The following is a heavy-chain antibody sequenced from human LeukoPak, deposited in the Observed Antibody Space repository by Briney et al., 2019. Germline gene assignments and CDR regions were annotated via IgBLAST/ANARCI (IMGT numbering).Heavy chain of an antibody. Sequence: SETLSLTCAVYGGSFSGYYWSWIRQPPGKGLEWIGEINHSGSTNYNPSLKSRVTISVDTSKNQFSLKLSSVTAADTAVYYCARHTVLRFLEWSFDYWGQGTLVTVSS. J-gene: IGHJ4*02. CDR1: GGSFSGYY. V-gene: IGHV4-34*01. CDR3: ARHTVLRFLEWSFDY. D-gene: IGHD3-3*01. CDR2: INHSGST.